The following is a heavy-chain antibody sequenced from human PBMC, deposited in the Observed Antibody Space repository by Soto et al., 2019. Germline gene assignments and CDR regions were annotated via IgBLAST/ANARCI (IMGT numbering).Heavy chain of an antibody. V-gene: IGHV3-30*18. Sequence: PGWSLRLSCAASGFTFSSYDMHWVHQAPGKGLEGVAFISFEGSNKKYADSVKGRFTISTDNSKNKLYLQMNCLRADDTGVGYCGKDRGGQGRPSWRQGSLVAAAS. CDR2: ISFEGSNK. CDR3: GKDRGGQGRPS. CDR1: GFTFSSYD. D-gene: IGHD3-10*01. J-gene: IGHJ4*02.